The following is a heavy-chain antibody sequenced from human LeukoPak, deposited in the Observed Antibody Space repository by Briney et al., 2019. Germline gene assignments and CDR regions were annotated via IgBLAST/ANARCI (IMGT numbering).Heavy chain of an antibody. J-gene: IGHJ6*02. Sequence: SETLSLTCAVSGGSISSSNWWSWVRQPPGKGLEWIGEIYHSGSTNYNPSLKSRVTISVDKSKNQFSLKLSSVTAADTAVYYCARWERGSGSYYYGMDVWGQGTTVTVSS. CDR1: GGSISSSNW. CDR2: IYHSGST. D-gene: IGHD1-26*01. CDR3: ARWERGSGSYYYGMDV. V-gene: IGHV4-4*02.